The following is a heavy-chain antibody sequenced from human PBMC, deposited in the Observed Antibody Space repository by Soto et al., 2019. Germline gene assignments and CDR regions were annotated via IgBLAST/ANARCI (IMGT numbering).Heavy chain of an antibody. J-gene: IGHJ6*02. CDR3: ARDGYYDSSGYYSGKPYGMDV. D-gene: IGHD3-22*01. V-gene: IGHV1-18*04. CDR1: GYTFTSYG. Sequence: QVQLVQSGAEVKKPGASVKVSCKASGYTFTSYGISWVRQAPGQGLEWMGWITAYNGNTNYAQKLQGRVTMTTDTPTSTAYMELRSLRSDDTAVYYCARDGYYDSSGYYSGKPYGMDVWGQGTTVTVSS. CDR2: ITAYNGNT.